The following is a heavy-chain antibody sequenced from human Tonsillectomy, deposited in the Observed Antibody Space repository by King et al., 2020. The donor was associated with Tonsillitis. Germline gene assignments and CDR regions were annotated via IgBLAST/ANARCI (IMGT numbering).Heavy chain of an antibody. CDR1: GGSVSGYY. CDR2: IYYSGST. J-gene: IGHJ5*02. CDR3: ATGQAGDA. Sequence: QLQESGPGLVKPSETLSLTCTVSGGSVSGYYWTWIRQPPGKGLEWIGYIYYSGSTNYNPSLKSRVTMSVETSKNQFSLKLSSVTAADPAVYYCATGQAGDAWGQGTLVTVSS. V-gene: IGHV4-59*02. D-gene: IGHD6-13*01.